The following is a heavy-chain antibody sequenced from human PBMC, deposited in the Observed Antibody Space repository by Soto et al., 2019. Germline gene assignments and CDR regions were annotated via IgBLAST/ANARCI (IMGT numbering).Heavy chain of an antibody. D-gene: IGHD3-3*01. J-gene: IGHJ2*01. V-gene: IGHV4-34*01. CDR2: INHSGST. CDR1: GGSFSGYY. Sequence: QVQLQQWGAGLLKPSETLSLTCAVYGGSFSGYYWSWIRQPPGKGLEWIGEINHSGSTNYNPSLKSRVTIAVDTSKNQFSLKLSSVTAADTAVYYCARRRSTIFGVVIISWYFDLWGRGTLVTVSS. CDR3: ARRRSTIFGVVIISWYFDL.